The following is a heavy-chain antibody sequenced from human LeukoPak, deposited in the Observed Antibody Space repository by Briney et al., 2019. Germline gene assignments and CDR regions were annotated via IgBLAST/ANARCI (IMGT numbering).Heavy chain of an antibody. J-gene: IGHJ4*02. D-gene: IGHD2-15*01. CDR3: TRSGGGSFPHY. Sequence: PGGSLRLSCAASGFTVSSNFLSWVRQPPGKGLEWVSDIYSGGSTYYADSVKGRFTISRDNSKYTLYLQMNSLRAEDTAVYYCTRSGGGSFPHYWGQGTLVTVSS. CDR1: GFTVSSNF. CDR2: IYSGGST. V-gene: IGHV3-53*01.